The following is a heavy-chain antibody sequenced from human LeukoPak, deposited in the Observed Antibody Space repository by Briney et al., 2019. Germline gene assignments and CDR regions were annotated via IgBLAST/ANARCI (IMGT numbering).Heavy chain of an antibody. CDR1: GGSFSGYY. CDR2: INHSGST. CDR3: ARVGTVREY. J-gene: IGHJ4*02. V-gene: IGHV4-34*01. D-gene: IGHD3-10*01. Sequence: AETLSLTCAVYGGSFSGYYWSWIRQPPGKGLEWIGEINHSGSTNYNPSLKSRVTISVDTSKNQFSLKLSSVTAADTAVYYCARVGTVREYWGQGTLVTVSS.